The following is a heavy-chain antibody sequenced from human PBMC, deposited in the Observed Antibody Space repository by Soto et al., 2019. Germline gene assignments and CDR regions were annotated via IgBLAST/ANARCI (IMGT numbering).Heavy chain of an antibody. CDR3: ARVSEMATIIY. CDR2: IIPIFGTA. Sequence: SVKVSCKDSGGTLSSYAISWVRQAPGQGLEWMGGIIPIFGTANYAQKFQGRVTITADESTSTAYMELSSLRSEDTAVYYCARVSEMATIIYWGQGTLVTVSS. CDR1: GGTLSSYA. J-gene: IGHJ4*02. D-gene: IGHD5-12*01. V-gene: IGHV1-69*13.